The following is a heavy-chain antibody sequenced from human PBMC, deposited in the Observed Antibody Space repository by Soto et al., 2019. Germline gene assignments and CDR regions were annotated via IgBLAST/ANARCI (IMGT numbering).Heavy chain of an antibody. Sequence: QVQLQESGPGLVKPSETLSLTCTVSGGSISSYYWSWIRQPPGKGLEWIGYIYYSGSTNYNPSLKSRVTISVDTSKNQFSLKLSSVTAADTAVYYCARATANPKLEPKGDKYYYYGMDVWGQGTTVTVSS. CDR3: ARATANPKLEPKGDKYYYYGMDV. D-gene: IGHD1-1*01. CDR2: IYYSGST. J-gene: IGHJ6*02. CDR1: GGSISSYY. V-gene: IGHV4-59*01.